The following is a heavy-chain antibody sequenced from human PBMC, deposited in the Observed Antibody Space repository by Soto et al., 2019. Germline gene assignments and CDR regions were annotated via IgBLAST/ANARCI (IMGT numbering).Heavy chain of an antibody. J-gene: IGHJ3*02. CDR2: IIPIFGTA. D-gene: IGHD2-2*01. Sequence: VKVSCKASGGTFSSYAISWVRQAPGQGLEWMGGIIPIFGTANYAQKFQGRVTITADESTSTAYMELSSLRSEDTAVYYCARDLLIVPAAFGAFDIWGQGTMVTVSS. CDR3: ARDLLIVPAAFGAFDI. V-gene: IGHV1-69*13. CDR1: GGTFSSYA.